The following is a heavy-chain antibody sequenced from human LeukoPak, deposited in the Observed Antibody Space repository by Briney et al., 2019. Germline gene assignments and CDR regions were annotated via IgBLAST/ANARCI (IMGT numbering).Heavy chain of an antibody. CDR3: ARVAAAAGTGRYFDY. Sequence: ASVRVSSMASGYTFTIYGISRVRQAPGQGGERMGWISAYNGNTNYAQKLQGRVTMTTDTSTRTAYMELRSLRSDDTAVYYCARVAAAAGTGRYFDYWGQGTLVTVSS. D-gene: IGHD6-13*01. J-gene: IGHJ4*02. CDR1: GYTFTIYG. CDR2: ISAYNGNT. V-gene: IGHV1-18*01.